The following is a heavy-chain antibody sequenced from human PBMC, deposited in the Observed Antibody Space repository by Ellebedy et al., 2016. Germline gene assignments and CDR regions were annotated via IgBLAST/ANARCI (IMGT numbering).Heavy chain of an antibody. CDR3: AREGGAAGAFDV. D-gene: IGHD3-16*01. CDR1: GFTFSSYW. J-gene: IGHJ3*01. Sequence: GESLKISXEASGFTFSSYWMTWVRQAPGRGLEWVANIKQDGSQNYYVDSVKGRFTISRDNAKNSLYLQMNNLRVEDSAVYYCAREGGAAGAFDVWGQGTMVTVSS. V-gene: IGHV3-7*01. CDR2: IKQDGSQN.